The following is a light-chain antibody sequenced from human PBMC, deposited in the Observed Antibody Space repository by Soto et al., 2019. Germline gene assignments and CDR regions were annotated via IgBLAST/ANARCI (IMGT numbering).Light chain of an antibody. CDR1: SSNIGAGYD. V-gene: IGLV1-40*01. J-gene: IGLJ2*01. Sequence: QSALTQPPSVSGAPGQRVTISCTGSSSNIGAGYDVHWYQQLPGTAPKLLIYGNSNRPSGVPDRFSGSKSGTSASLAITGLQAEDEADYYCQSYDSSRSGVVVFGGGTKLTVL. CDR3: QSYDSSRSGVVV. CDR2: GNS.